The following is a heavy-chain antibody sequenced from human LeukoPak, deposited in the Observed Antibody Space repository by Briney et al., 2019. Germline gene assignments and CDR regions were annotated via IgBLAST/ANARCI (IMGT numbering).Heavy chain of an antibody. CDR2: LNEDGSVK. J-gene: IGHJ3*02. CDR3: AGRIFDI. Sequence: GGSLRLSCAASGFTFSSYGMHWVRQAPGKGLEWVANLNEDGSVKYYVDSVKGRFTISRDNAKNSVFLQMTNLRAEDTAVYYCAGRIFDIWGQGTLVTVSS. V-gene: IGHV3-7*01. CDR1: GFTFSSYG.